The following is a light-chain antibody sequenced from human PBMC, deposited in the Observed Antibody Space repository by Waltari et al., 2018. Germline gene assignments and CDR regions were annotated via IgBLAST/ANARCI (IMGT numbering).Light chain of an antibody. CDR1: SSNIGSNY. CDR3: AAWDDSLSGGV. Sequence: QSVLTQPPSASGTPWQRVTIPCSGSSSNIGSNYVYWYQQLPGTAPKLLISRNNQRPSGVPDRFSGSKSGTSASLAISGFRSEDEADYYCAAWDDSLSGGVFGGGTKLTVL. V-gene: IGLV1-47*01. CDR2: RNN. J-gene: IGLJ3*02.